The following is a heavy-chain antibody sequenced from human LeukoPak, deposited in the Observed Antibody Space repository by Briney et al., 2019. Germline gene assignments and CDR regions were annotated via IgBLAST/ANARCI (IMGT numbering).Heavy chain of an antibody. Sequence: GGSLRLSCAASGFTFSSYAMHWVRQAPGKGLEWVAVISYDGSNKYYADSVKGRFTISRDNSKNTLYLQMNSLRAEDTAVYYCARGPLYSYGFAEYFQHWGQGTLVTVSS. D-gene: IGHD5-18*01. CDR2: ISYDGSNK. CDR1: GFTFSSYA. J-gene: IGHJ1*01. V-gene: IGHV3-30-3*01. CDR3: ARGPLYSYGFAEYFQH.